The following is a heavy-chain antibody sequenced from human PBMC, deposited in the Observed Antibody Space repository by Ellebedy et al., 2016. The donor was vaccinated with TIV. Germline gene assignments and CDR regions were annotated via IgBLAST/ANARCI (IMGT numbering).Heavy chain of an antibody. Sequence: GESLKISCAASGFTVSSNYMSWVRQAPGKGLEWVSVIYSGGSTYYADSVKGRFTISRDNSKNTLYLQMNSLRAEDTAVYYCARGSYLNYGFDYWGQGTLVTVSS. V-gene: IGHV3-66*01. CDR2: IYSGGST. CDR1: GFTVSSNY. CDR3: ARGSYLNYGFDY. D-gene: IGHD1-26*01. J-gene: IGHJ4*02.